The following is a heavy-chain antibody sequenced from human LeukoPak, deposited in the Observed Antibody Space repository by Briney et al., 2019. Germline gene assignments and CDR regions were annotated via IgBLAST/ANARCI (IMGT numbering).Heavy chain of an antibody. CDR2: INHSGNT. J-gene: IGHJ5*02. CDR3: ARGSSRRWFDP. Sequence: EXXXLXXAXYGXSXXGYYWSWIRQPPGKGLEWIGEINHSGNTNYNPSLKSRVTISVATSKNQFSLKLSSVTAAATAVYYCARGSSRRWFDPWGQGTLVTVSS. D-gene: IGHD6-13*01. V-gene: IGHV4-34*01. CDR1: GXSXXGYY.